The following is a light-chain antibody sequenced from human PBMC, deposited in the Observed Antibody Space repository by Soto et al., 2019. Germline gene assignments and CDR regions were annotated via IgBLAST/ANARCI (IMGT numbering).Light chain of an antibody. CDR1: QSISSW. V-gene: IGKV1-5*03. J-gene: IGKJ1*01. Sequence: DIQMTQSPSTLSASVGDRVTITCRASQSISSWLAWYQQKPGKAPKLLVFKASSLQSGVPSRFGGSGSGTGFTLTISSLQPDDFATYYCQQYDTYPWTFDQGTKVEIK. CDR3: QQYDTYPWT. CDR2: KAS.